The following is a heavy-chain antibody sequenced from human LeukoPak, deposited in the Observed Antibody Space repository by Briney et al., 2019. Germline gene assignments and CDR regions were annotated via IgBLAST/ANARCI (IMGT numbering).Heavy chain of an antibody. V-gene: IGHV3-9*01. CDR1: GFTFDDYA. J-gene: IGHJ4*02. CDR2: ISWNSGSI. D-gene: IGHD3-22*01. Sequence: GGSLRLSCAASGFTFDDYAMHWVRQAPGKGLEWVSGISWNSGSIGYADSVKGRFTISRDNAKNSLYLQMNSLRAEDTALYYCATGTQGGYSYYDSSGRKNYFDYWGQGTLVTVSS. CDR3: ATGTQGGYSYYDSSGRKNYFDY.